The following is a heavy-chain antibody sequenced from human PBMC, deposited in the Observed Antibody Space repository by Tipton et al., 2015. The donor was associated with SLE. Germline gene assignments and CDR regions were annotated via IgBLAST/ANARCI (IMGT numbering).Heavy chain of an antibody. CDR3: ASGGIVAREDWFHP. CDR2: INHSGST. V-gene: IGHV4-34*01. CDR1: GGSFSGYY. Sequence: TLSLTCAVYGGSFSGYYWSWIRQPPGKGLEWIGDINHSGSTNYNPSLKSRVTISVDTSKNQFSLKLGSVTAADTAVYYCASGGIVAREDWFHPWGQGTLVTVSS. J-gene: IGHJ5*02. D-gene: IGHD2/OR15-2a*01.